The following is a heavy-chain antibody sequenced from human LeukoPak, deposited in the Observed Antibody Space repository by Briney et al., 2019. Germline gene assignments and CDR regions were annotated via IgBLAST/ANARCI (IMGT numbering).Heavy chain of an antibody. D-gene: IGHD2-2*01. CDR2: IRYDGSNK. V-gene: IGHV3-30*02. CDR1: GFTVSTSF. Sequence: QPGGSLRLSCAASGFTVSTSFMSWVRQAPGKGLEWVAFIRYDGSNKYYADSVKGRFTISRDNSKNTLYLQMNSQRAEDTAVYYCAKDHGGVSCSSTSCSVYAGGDNWFDPWGQGTLVTVSS. CDR3: AKDHGGVSCSSTSCSVYAGGDNWFDP. J-gene: IGHJ5*02.